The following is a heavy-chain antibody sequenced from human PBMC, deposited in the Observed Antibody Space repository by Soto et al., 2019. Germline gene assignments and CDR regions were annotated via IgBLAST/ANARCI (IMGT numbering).Heavy chain of an antibody. Sequence: GESLKISCEVSGYIFSYYWIGWVRQMPGKGLEWMAIVFPGNSDTIYSPSFRGQVTISADKSLSTAYLQWNSLQASDTAIYYCARHNVYAMDVWGQGTTVTVSS. CDR1: GYIFSYYW. CDR2: VFPGNSDT. D-gene: IGHD2-2*01. V-gene: IGHV5-51*01. CDR3: ARHNVYAMDV. J-gene: IGHJ6*02.